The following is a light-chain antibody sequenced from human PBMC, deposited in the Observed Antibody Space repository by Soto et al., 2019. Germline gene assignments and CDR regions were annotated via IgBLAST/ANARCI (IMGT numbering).Light chain of an antibody. V-gene: IGKV1-39*01. J-gene: IGKJ2*01. CDR2: AAS. CDR3: QQYDHLYT. Sequence: IEMTQSPSTLSASVGDRVTITCRASQSISSYLNWYQQKPGKAPKLLIYAASSLQSGVPSRFSGGGSGTHFTITIASLQPEDSATYYCQQYDHLYTFGQGTQVDI. CDR1: QSISSY.